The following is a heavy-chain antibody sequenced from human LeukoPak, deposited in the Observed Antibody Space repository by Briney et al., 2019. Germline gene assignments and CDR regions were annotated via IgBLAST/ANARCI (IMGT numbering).Heavy chain of an antibody. Sequence: ASVKVSCKASGYTFTGYYMHWVRQAPGQGLEWMGWINPNSGGTNYAQKFQARVTMTTDTSTTTAYMELRNLRSDDTAVYYCARGSDYYTPSGAHYYYMDVWGKGTTVTVSS. J-gene: IGHJ6*03. D-gene: IGHD3-10*01. CDR2: INPNSGGT. CDR1: GYTFTGYY. CDR3: ARGSDYYTPSGAHYYYMDV. V-gene: IGHV1-2*02.